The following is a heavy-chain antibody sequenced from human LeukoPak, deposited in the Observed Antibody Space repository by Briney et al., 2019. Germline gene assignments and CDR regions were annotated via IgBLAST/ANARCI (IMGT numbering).Heavy chain of an antibody. Sequence: PSQTLSLTCTVSGGSISSGGYYWSWIRQHPGKGLEWIGYIYYSGSTYYNPSLKSRVTISVDTSKNQFSLKLSSVAAADTAVYYCATDYYDSSGYYALFDYWGQGTLVTVSS. J-gene: IGHJ4*02. CDR1: GGSISSGGYY. CDR3: ATDYYDSSGYYALFDY. V-gene: IGHV4-31*03. CDR2: IYYSGST. D-gene: IGHD3-22*01.